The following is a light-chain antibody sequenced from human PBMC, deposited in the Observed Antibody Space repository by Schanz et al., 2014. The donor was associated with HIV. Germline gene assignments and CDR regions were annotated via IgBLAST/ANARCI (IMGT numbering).Light chain of an antibody. CDR1: SSDVGSYNL. CDR3: SSYAATSNVL. V-gene: IGLV2-14*02. CDR2: EVS. Sequence: QSALTQPASVSGSPGQSITISCTGTSSDVGSYNLVSWYQQHPGKAPKLMIYEVSKRPSGVPGRFSGSKSGNTASLTVSGLQADDEADYYCSSYAATSNVLFGGGTKVTVL. J-gene: IGLJ3*02.